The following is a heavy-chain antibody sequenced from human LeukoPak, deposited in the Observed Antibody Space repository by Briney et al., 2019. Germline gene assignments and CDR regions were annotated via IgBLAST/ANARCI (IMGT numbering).Heavy chain of an antibody. J-gene: IGHJ6*02. CDR3: ARDQGTIFGVVIDYYGMDV. D-gene: IGHD3-3*01. CDR1: GFTFSDYY. Sequence: GGSLRLSCAASGFTFSDYYMSWIRQAPGKGLEWVSYISSSGSTIYYADSVKGRFTISRDNAKHSLYLQMNSLRAEDTAVYYCARDQGTIFGVVIDYYGMDVWGQGTTVTVSS. CDR2: ISSSGSTI. V-gene: IGHV3-11*01.